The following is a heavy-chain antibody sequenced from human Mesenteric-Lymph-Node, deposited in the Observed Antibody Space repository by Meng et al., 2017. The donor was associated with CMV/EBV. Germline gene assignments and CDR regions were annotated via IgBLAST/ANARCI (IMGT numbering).Heavy chain of an antibody. J-gene: IGHJ5*02. Sequence: SGGSISSGDYYWSWIRQPPGKGLEWIGYIYYSGSTYYNPSLKSRVTISVDTSKNQFSLKLSSVTAADTAVYYCAREIVVVPAPWFDPWGQGTLVTVSS. CDR2: IYYSGST. D-gene: IGHD2-2*01. CDR3: AREIVVVPAPWFDP. CDR1: GGSISSGDYY. V-gene: IGHV4-30-4*08.